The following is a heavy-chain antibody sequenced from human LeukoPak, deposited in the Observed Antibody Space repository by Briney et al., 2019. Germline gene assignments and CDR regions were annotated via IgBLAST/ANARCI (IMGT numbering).Heavy chain of an antibody. CDR2: ISSNGGST. D-gene: IGHD3-22*01. Sequence: GGSLRLSCSASGFTFSSYAMHWVRQAPGKGLEYVSAISSNGGSTYYADSVKGRFTISRDNSKNTLYLQMSSLRAEDTAVHYCVRATPGDSSGYYYPFRSWGQGTLVTVSS. V-gene: IGHV3-64D*09. J-gene: IGHJ5*02. CDR3: VRATPGDSSGYYYPFRS. CDR1: GFTFSSYA.